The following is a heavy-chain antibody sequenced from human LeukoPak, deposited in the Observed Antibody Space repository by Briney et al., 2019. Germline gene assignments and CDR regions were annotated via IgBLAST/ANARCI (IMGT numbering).Heavy chain of an antibody. CDR1: GFTFSDYS. Sequence: GGSLRLSCAASGFTFSDYSMNWVRQAPGKGLEWVSYISFSVNTKYYGDSVKGRFTISRDNAKNSLYLHMDSLRAEDTAVYYCARGAYSSGWSYFDHWGQGTLVTVSS. J-gene: IGHJ4*02. CDR2: ISFSVNTK. CDR3: ARGAYSSGWSYFDH. V-gene: IGHV3-48*04. D-gene: IGHD6-19*01.